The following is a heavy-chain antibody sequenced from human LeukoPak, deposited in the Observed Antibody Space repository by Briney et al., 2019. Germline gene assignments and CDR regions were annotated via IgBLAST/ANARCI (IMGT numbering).Heavy chain of an antibody. V-gene: IGHV3-23*01. CDR1: GFTFSSYA. Sequence: GGSLRLSCAASGFTFSSYAMSWVRQAPGKGLEWVSAISGSGGSTYYADSVKGRFTISRDNSKNTLHLQMNSLRAEDTAVYFCAKASDYSSSWYSPIDTFDIWGQGTMVTVSS. CDR3: AKASDYSSSWYSPIDTFDI. J-gene: IGHJ3*02. CDR2: ISGSGGST. D-gene: IGHD6-13*01.